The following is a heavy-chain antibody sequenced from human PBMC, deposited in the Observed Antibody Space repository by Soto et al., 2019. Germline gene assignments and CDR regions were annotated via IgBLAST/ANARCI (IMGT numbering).Heavy chain of an antibody. J-gene: IGHJ6*02. CDR2: IIPIFGTA. CDR3: ARGSRWLELRGGHPLATYYYYGMDV. D-gene: IGHD1-7*01. V-gene: IGHV1-69*13. CDR1: GGTFSSYA. Sequence: SVKVSCKASGGTFSSYAISWVRQAPGQGLEWMGGIIPIFGTANYAQKFQGRVTITADESTSTAYMELSSLRSEDTAVYYCARGSRWLELRGGHPLATYYYYGMDVWGQGTTVTVS.